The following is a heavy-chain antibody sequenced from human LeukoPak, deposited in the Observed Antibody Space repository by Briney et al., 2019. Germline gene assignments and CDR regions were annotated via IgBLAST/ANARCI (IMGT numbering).Heavy chain of an antibody. CDR1: GGSISSTSYY. CDR2: IYYGGST. Sequence: SETLSLTCTASGGSISSTSYYWGWIREPPGKGLVWIGRIYYGGSTYYNPSLKSRVTISVDTSKNHFSLKLISVTAADTAVYYCARHYSSRRQGFDYWGQGTQVTVSS. CDR3: ARHYSSRRQGFDY. D-gene: IGHD6-19*01. V-gene: IGHV4-39*01. J-gene: IGHJ4*02.